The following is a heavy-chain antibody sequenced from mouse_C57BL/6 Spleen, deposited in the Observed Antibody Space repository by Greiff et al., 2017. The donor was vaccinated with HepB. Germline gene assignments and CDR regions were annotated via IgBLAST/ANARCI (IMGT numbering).Heavy chain of an antibody. J-gene: IGHJ4*01. D-gene: IGHD3-2*02. CDR2: IYPGDGDT. CDR3: AKTAQATEDAMDY. Sequence: VKLMESGAELVKPGASVKISCKASGYAFSSYWMNWVKQRPGKGLEWIGQIYPGDGDTNYNGKFKGKATLTADKSSSTAYMQLSSLTSEDSAVYFCAKTAQATEDAMDYWGQGTSVTVSS. CDR1: GYAFSSYW. V-gene: IGHV1-80*01.